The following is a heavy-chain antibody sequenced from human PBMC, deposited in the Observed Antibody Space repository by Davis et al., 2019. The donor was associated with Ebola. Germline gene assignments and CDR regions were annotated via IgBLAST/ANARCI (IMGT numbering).Heavy chain of an antibody. CDR2: IRSKANSYAT. CDR3: TMTVGATTDYYYYYGMDV. Sequence: GESLKISCAASGFTFSSYNMNWVRQASGKGLEWVGRIRSKANSYATAYAASVKGRFTISRDDSKNTAYLQMNSLKTEDTAVYYCTMTVGATTDYYYYYGMDVWGQGTTVTVSS. J-gene: IGHJ6*02. CDR1: GFTFSSYN. D-gene: IGHD1-26*01. V-gene: IGHV3-73*01.